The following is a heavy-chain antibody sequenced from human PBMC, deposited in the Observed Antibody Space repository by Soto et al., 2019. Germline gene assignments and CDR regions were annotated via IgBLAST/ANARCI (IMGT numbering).Heavy chain of an antibody. D-gene: IGHD6-13*01. Sequence: PSETLSLTCTVSGGSISSYYWSWIRLPPGKGLEWIGYIYHSGSTNYNPSLKSRVTISVDTSKNQFSLKLSSVTAADTAVYYCARVYSSTWYHFDYWGQGSLVTVSS. CDR1: GGSISSYY. V-gene: IGHV4-59*08. J-gene: IGHJ4*02. CDR3: ARVYSSTWYHFDY. CDR2: IYHSGST.